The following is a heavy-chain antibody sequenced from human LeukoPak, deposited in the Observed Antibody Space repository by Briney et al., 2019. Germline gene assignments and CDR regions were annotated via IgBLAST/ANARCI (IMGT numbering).Heavy chain of an antibody. CDR3: ARDRGPSYDFWSGYYGWYFDL. D-gene: IGHD3-3*01. CDR2: IYHSGST. J-gene: IGHJ2*01. CDR1: GGSISSGGYY. V-gene: IGHV4-30-2*01. Sequence: SETLSLTCTVSGGSISSGGYYWSWIRQPPGKGLEWIGYIYHSGSTYYNPSLKSRVTISVDRSKNQFSLKLSSVTAADTAVYYCARDRGPSYDFWSGYYGWYFDLWGRGTLVTVSS.